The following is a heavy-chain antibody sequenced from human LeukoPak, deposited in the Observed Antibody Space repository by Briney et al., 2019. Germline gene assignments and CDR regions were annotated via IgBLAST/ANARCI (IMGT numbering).Heavy chain of an antibody. CDR3: ARSTVVSPFNFQEI. CDR1: GYTFTSYG. D-gene: IGHD4-23*01. J-gene: IGHJ4*02. CDR2: ISAYNGNT. V-gene: IGHV1-18*01. Sequence: ASVKVSCKASGYTFTSYGISWVRQAPGQGLEWMGWISAYNGNTYYAQKLQGRVTMTTDTSTSTAYMELRSLRSDDTAVYYCARSTVVSPFNFQEIWGQGTLVTVSS.